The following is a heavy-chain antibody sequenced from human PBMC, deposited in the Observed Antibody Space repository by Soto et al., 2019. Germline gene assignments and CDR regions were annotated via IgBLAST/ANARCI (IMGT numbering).Heavy chain of an antibody. J-gene: IGHJ6*02. D-gene: IGHD3-22*01. CDR1: GGTFSSYA. V-gene: IGHV1-69*01. CDR2: IIPIFGTA. Sequence: QVQLVQSGAEVKKPGSSVKVSCKASGGTFSSYAISWVRQAPGQGLEWMGGIIPIFGTANYAQKFQGRVTITADESTSTAYMELSSLRSEDTAVYYCARVGYYDSSGYYYGYYGMDVWGQGTTVTFSS. CDR3: ARVGYYDSSGYYYGYYGMDV.